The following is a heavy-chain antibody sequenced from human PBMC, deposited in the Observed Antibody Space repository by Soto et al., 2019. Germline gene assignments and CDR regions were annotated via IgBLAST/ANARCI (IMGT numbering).Heavy chain of an antibody. J-gene: IGHJ6*03. CDR2: INHSGST. D-gene: IGHD2-15*01. CDR3: ARGGRYCSGGSCYSGDYYYYYMDV. Sequence: PSETLSLTCTVSGGSISSSSYYWGWIRQPPGKGLEWIGEINHSGSTNYNPSLKSRVTISVDTSKNQFSLKLSSVTAADTAVYYCARGGRYCSGGSCYSGDYYYYYMDVWGKGTTVTVSS. V-gene: IGHV4-39*07. CDR1: GGSISSSSYY.